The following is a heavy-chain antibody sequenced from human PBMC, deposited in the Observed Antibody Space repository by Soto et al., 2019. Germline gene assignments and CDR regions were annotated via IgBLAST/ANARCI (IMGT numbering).Heavy chain of an antibody. CDR3: VREAYVGHGHPLAH. CDR1: GGSISRYY. CDR2: NYYSGTT. J-gene: IGHJ5*02. V-gene: IGHV4-59*01. Sequence: SETLCVTCAGSGGSISRYYWSGSRQPPGKGLEWIGYNYYSGTTNYNPSLKSRVTISVDTSKNQFFLRLTSVTAAGTAVYYCVREAYVGHGHPLAHSGPRTPVPVSS. D-gene: IGHD2-21*01.